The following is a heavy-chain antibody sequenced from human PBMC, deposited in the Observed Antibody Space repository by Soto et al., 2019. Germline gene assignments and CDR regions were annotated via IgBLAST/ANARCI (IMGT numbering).Heavy chain of an antibody. V-gene: IGHV3-48*03. CDR1: GFIFSNYE. D-gene: IGHD6-13*01. J-gene: IGHJ5*02. CDR2: ISGSGNKK. Sequence: GGSLRLSCAASGFIFSNYEMNWVRQAPGKGLEWISYISGSGNKKYYTDSVKGRFTISRDNSKNSLFLQMNSLRAEDTAIYYCARGNFRTGSDGTSWFDPWGQGTLVTVSS. CDR3: ARGNFRTGSDGTSWFDP.